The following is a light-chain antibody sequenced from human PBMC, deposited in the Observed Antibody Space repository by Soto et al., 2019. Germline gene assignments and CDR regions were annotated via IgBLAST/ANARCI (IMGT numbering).Light chain of an antibody. J-gene: IGKJ2*01. Sequence: ETVLTQSPGTLSLSPGXRATLSCRASQSIKSSYLAWYQQKPGQAPRLLIYAASSRATGITDRFSGSGSGTDFTLTISRLEPEDFAVYYCQQYGSSPTVTFGQGTKVDIK. CDR1: QSIKSSY. CDR2: AAS. V-gene: IGKV3-20*01. CDR3: QQYGSSPTVT.